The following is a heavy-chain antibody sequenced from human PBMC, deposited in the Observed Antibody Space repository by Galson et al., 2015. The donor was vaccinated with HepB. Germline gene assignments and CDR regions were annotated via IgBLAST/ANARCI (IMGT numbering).Heavy chain of an antibody. CDR2: IIPIFGTA. CDR1: GGTFSSYA. D-gene: IGHD1-7*01. CDR3: ARDRGFRITGTTRKRDYYGMDV. V-gene: IGHV1-69*13. J-gene: IGHJ6*02. Sequence: SVKVSCKASGGTFSSYAISWVRQAPGQGLEWVGGIIPIFGTANYAQKFQGRVTITADESTSTAYMELSSLRSEDTAVYYCARDRGFRITGTTRKRDYYGMDVWGQGTTVTVSS.